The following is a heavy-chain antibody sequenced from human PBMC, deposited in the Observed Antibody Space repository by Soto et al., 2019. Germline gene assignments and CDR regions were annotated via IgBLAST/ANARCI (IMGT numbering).Heavy chain of an antibody. V-gene: IGHV3-9*01. CDR2: ISWNSGSI. Sequence: GGSPRLSCAASGFTFDDYAMHWVRQAPGKGLEWVSGISWNSGSIGYADSVKGRFTISRDNAKNSLYLQMNSLRAEDTALYYCAKDSPPFYSSSWYYFDYWGQGTLVTVSS. CDR1: GFTFDDYA. J-gene: IGHJ4*02. D-gene: IGHD6-13*01. CDR3: AKDSPPFYSSSWYYFDY.